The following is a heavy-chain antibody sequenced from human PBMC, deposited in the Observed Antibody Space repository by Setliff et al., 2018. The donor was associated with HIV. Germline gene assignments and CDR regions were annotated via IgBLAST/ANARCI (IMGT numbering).Heavy chain of an antibody. CDR3: ARSRAAGFDY. D-gene: IGHD6-13*01. J-gene: IGHJ4*02. CDR1: GFTVSSNY. Sequence: PGGSLRLSCAASGFTVSSNYMSWIRQAPGKGLEWVSYISGLGGGTIYYADSVKGRFTISRDNAKNSLYLQMNILRAEDTAVYYCARSRAAGFDYWGQGTLVTVSS. CDR2: ISGLGGGTI. V-gene: IGHV3-11*04.